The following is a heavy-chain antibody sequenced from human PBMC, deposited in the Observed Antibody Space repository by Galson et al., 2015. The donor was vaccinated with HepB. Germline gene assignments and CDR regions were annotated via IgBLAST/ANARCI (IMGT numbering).Heavy chain of an antibody. CDR1: GFTFSDYY. CDR2: ISSSSSYT. V-gene: IGHV3-11*06. J-gene: IGHJ4*02. CDR3: ARFDPKWGVMIDY. Sequence: SLRLSCAASGFTFSDYYMSWIRQAPGKGLEWVSYISSSSSYTNYADSVKGRFTISRDNAKNSLYLQMNSLRAEDTAVYYCARFDPKWGVMIDYWGQGTLVTVSS. D-gene: IGHD3-16*01.